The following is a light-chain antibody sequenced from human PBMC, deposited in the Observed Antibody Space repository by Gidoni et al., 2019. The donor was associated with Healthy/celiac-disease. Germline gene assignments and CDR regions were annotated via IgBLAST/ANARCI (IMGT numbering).Light chain of an antibody. Sequence: QSARTQPASVSGSPGQSSTISCTGTSSDVGGYNYGSWYQQHPGKAPKLMIYEVSNRPSGVPDRFSGSKSGNTASLTISGLQAEDEADYYCSSYTSSSTVFGTGTKVTVL. J-gene: IGLJ1*01. CDR3: SSYTSSSTV. CDR1: SSDVGGYNY. CDR2: EVS. V-gene: IGLV2-14*01.